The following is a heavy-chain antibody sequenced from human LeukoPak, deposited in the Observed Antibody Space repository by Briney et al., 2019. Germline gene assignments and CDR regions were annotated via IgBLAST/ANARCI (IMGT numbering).Heavy chain of an antibody. CDR3: ARRSTTGHFDY. J-gene: IGHJ4*02. Sequence: SETLSLTCTVSGGSISSYYWSWIRQPPGKGPEWIGYIYTSGSTNYNPSLKSRVTISVDTSKNQFSLKLSSVTAADTAVYYCARRSTTGHFDYWGQGTLVTVSS. CDR1: GGSISSYY. D-gene: IGHD4-17*01. V-gene: IGHV4-4*09. CDR2: IYTSGST.